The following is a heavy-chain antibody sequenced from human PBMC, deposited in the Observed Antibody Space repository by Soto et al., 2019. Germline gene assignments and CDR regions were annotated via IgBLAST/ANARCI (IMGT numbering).Heavy chain of an antibody. V-gene: IGHV4-31*03. CDR2: NNYRADT. Sequence: QVQLQESGPGLVKPSQTLSLTCIVSGGSIDNNGYSWTWIRQRPGGGLEWLGSNNYRADTYYTPSLKSRITISLYTSQTHFSLWLTSVTSADTGIYYCARGGSGWKALNYFDSWGQGILVTVSS. J-gene: IGHJ4*02. D-gene: IGHD6-19*01. CDR1: GGSIDNNGYS. CDR3: ARGGSGWKALNYFDS.